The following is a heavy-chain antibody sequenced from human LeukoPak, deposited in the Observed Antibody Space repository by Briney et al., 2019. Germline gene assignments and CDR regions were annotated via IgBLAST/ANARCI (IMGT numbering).Heavy chain of an antibody. D-gene: IGHD3-10*01. J-gene: IGHJ4*02. CDR3: ARFFYGSGRPTQLDY. Sequence: GGSLRLSCAASGFTFSDYYMSWIRQAPGKGLEWVPYISSSGSTISYADSVKGRFTISRDNAKNSLYQQMNSLRAEDTAVYYCARFFYGSGRPTQLDYWGQGTLVTVSS. V-gene: IGHV3-11*01. CDR1: GFTFSDYY. CDR2: ISSSGSTI.